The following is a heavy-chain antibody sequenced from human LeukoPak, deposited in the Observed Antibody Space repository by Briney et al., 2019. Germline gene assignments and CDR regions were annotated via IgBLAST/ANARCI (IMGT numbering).Heavy chain of an antibody. Sequence: GGSLRLSCAASGFTFSDYYMSWVRQAPGKGLEWVAVIWYDGSNKYYADSVKGRFTISRDNSKNTLYLQMNSLRAEDTAVYYCARDTSFPDAFDIWGQGTMVTVSS. V-gene: IGHV3-33*08. J-gene: IGHJ3*02. CDR3: ARDTSFPDAFDI. CDR2: IWYDGSNK. D-gene: IGHD2-2*01. CDR1: GFTFSDYY.